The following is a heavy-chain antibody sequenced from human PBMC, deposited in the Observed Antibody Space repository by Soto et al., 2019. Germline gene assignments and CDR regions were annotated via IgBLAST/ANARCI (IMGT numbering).Heavy chain of an antibody. D-gene: IGHD1-1*01. V-gene: IGHV1-69*05. CDR3: TVSGGVHEDNWFDP. Sequence: GASVKVSCKASGGTFSSYAISWVRQAPGQGLEWMGGIIPIFGTANYAQKFQGRVTMTTDTSTSTAYMELRSLRSDDTAVYYCTVSGGVHEDNWFDPWGQGTLVTVSS. CDR1: GGTFSSYA. CDR2: IIPIFGTA. J-gene: IGHJ5*02.